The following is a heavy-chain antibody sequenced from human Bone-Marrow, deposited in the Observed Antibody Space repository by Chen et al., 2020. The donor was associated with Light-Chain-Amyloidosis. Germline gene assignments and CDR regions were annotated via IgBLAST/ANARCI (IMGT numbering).Heavy chain of an antibody. D-gene: IGHD4-17*01. CDR3: ARGLFGDHPMTHRAFDV. V-gene: IGHV3-48*03. J-gene: IGHJ3*01. Sequence: WVRQAPGKGLEWVSYISSGGSSIYYADSVKGRFTISRDNTKNSLYLQMNSLRGEDTAVYFCARGLFGDHPMTHRAFDVWGQGTTVTVAS. CDR2: ISSGGSSI.